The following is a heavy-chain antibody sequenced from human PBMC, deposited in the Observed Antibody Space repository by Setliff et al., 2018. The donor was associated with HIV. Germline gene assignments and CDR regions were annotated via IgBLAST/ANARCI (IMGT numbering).Heavy chain of an antibody. J-gene: IGHJ6*03. V-gene: IGHV1-8*02. Sequence: ASVKVSCKASGYTFTSYYINWVRQATGQGLEWMGWMNPNSGNTGYAQKFQGRVTMTRNTSISTAYMELSSLRSEDTAVYYCAREGSDYYSYYMDVWGKGTTVTVSS. CDR2: MNPNSGNT. D-gene: IGHD3-10*01. CDR3: AREGSDYYSYYMDV. CDR1: GYTFTSYY.